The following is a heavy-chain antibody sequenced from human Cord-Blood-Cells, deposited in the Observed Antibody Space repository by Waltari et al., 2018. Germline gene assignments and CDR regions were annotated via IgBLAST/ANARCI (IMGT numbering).Heavy chain of an antibody. CDR1: GYTFTGYY. Sequence: QVQLVQSGAEVKKPGASVKVSCKASGYTFTGYYMHWVRQAPGQGLEWMRWINPNSGGTNYAQKFQGRVTMTRDTSISTAYMELSRLRSDDTAVYYCARTPLVFWGNIGNNWFDPWGQGTLVTVSS. D-gene: IGHD7-27*01. J-gene: IGHJ5*02. CDR3: ARTPLVFWGNIGNNWFDP. V-gene: IGHV1-2*02. CDR2: INPNSGGT.